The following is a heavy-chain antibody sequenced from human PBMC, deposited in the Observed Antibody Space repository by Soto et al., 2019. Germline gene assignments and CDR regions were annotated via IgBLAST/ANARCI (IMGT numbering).Heavy chain of an antibody. CDR2: IYWDDDK. CDR1: GFSLTTRGVA. CDR3: AHGDGSLGRDWFDP. D-gene: IGHD3-10*01. J-gene: IGHJ5*02. Sequence: QITLKESGPTLVKPTETLTLTCTFSGFSLTTRGVAVGWIRQPPGKALEWLAVIYWDDDKRHNPSLKNRLTITTDTSKNQVVLTLTNMDPVDTATYYCAHGDGSLGRDWFDPWGQGTLVTVSS. V-gene: IGHV2-5*02.